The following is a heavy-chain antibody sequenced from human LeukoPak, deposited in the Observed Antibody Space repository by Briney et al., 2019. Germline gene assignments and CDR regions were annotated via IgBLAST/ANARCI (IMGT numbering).Heavy chain of an antibody. J-gene: IGHJ4*02. CDR2: INHSGSN. V-gene: IGHV4-34*01. Sequence: SETLSLTCAVYGGSFSGYYWSWVRQPPGKGLEWVGEINHSGSNNYNPSLKRRGTISVDTSKNQFSLKLTSMTAADTAVYYCARKCSSTNCSNYWGQGTLVTVPS. CDR3: ARKCSSTNCSNY. CDR1: GGSFSGYY. D-gene: IGHD2-2*01.